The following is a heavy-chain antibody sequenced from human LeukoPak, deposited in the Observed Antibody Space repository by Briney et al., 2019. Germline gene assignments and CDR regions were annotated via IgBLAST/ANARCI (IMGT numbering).Heavy chain of an antibody. Sequence: SETLSLTCAVYGGSFSGYYWSWIRRPPGKGLEWIGEINHSGSTNYNPSLKSRVTISVDTSKNQFSLKLSSVTAADTAVYYCARRWYSSSSGRDAFDIWGQGTMVTVSS. CDR2: INHSGST. CDR3: ARRWYSSSSGRDAFDI. J-gene: IGHJ3*02. CDR1: GGSFSGYY. D-gene: IGHD6-6*01. V-gene: IGHV4-34*01.